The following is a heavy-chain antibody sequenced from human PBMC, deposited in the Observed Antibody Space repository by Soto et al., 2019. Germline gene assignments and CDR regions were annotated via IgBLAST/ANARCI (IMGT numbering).Heavy chain of an antibody. V-gene: IGHV3-74*01. CDR2: INSDGSTT. J-gene: IGHJ5*02. CDR1: GFTFSSYW. Sequence: GGSLRLSCAASGFTFSSYWMHWVRQAPGKGLVWVSRINSDGSTTSYADSVKGRFTISRDNAENTLYLQMNSLRAEDTAVYYCARVAVAGLLLFDPWGQGTLVTVSS. D-gene: IGHD6-19*01. CDR3: ARVAVAGLLLFDP.